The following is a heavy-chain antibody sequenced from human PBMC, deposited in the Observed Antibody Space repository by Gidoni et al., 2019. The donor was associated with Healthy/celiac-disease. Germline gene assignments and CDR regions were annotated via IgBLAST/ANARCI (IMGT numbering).Heavy chain of an antibody. CDR1: GFTFSSYA. Sequence: EVQLLESGGGLVQPGGSLRLSCAASGFTFSSYAMSWVRQAPGKGLEWVSAISGSGGSTYYADSVKGRFTISRDNSKNTLYLQMNSLRAEDTAVYYCAKVTGGSSWYLGYFDYWGQGTLVTVSS. V-gene: IGHV3-23*01. CDR2: ISGSGGST. J-gene: IGHJ4*02. D-gene: IGHD6-13*01. CDR3: AKVTGGSSWYLGYFDY.